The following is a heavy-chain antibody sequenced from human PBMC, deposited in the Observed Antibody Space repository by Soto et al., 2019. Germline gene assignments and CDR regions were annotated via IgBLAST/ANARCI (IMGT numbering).Heavy chain of an antibody. CDR3: VAGSRFEY. Sequence: SLRVSCAVSGFIFGDAWLSWVRQAPGKGLEWVGRVKRKSDGETTDYAAPVTGRFTISRDDSKPTEYLQMNSLKIEDAGIYYCVAGSRFEYWGQGTLVTVSS. J-gene: IGHJ4*02. CDR2: VKRKSDGETT. V-gene: IGHV3-15*05. D-gene: IGHD1-26*01. CDR1: GFIFGDAW.